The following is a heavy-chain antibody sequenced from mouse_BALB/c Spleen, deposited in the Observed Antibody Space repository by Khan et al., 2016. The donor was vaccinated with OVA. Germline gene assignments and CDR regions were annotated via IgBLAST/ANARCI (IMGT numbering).Heavy chain of an antibody. V-gene: IGHV3-2*02. CDR3: ASIIVYYDGSNFEGYYFDY. J-gene: IGHJ2*01. CDR1: GYSITSDYA. Sequence: EVQLQESGPGLVKPSQSLSLTCTVTGYSITSDYAWNWIRQFPGNKLEWLGYLSYSGSTAYNPSFKSRISITRATSQNQVFLQLNSVTTQAPATYYGASIIVYYDGSNFEGYYFDYWGQGTTLTVSA. CDR2: LSYSGST. D-gene: IGHD1-1*01.